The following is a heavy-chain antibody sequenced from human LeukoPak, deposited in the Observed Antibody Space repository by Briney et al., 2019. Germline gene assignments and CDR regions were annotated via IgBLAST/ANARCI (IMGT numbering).Heavy chain of an antibody. J-gene: IGHJ5*02. Sequence: SETLSLTCTVSGGSISSSSYYWGWIRQSPGEGLEWIGSAYYSGSPYYDPSLKSRVTISVDTSKNQFSLKLSSVTAADTAVYYCASHSAEYDILTGYHSYNSFDPWGQGILVTVSS. CDR1: GGSISSSSYY. CDR2: AYYSGSP. D-gene: IGHD3-9*01. V-gene: IGHV4-39*01. CDR3: ASHSAEYDILTGYHSYNSFDP.